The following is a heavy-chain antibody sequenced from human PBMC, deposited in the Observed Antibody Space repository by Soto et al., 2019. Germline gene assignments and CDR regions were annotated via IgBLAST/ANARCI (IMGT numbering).Heavy chain of an antibody. CDR3: ARDLCSGGRCIYYYYYGLDV. D-gene: IGHD2-15*01. Sequence: SETLSLTCTVSGGSISSSSYYWGWIRQPPGKGLEWIGSMYYSGSTYYNPSLKSRVTISVDTSKNQFSLNLTSVTAADTAVYYCARDLCSGGRCIYYYYYGLDVWGPGTTVTVSS. J-gene: IGHJ6*02. V-gene: IGHV4-39*02. CDR2: MYYSGST. CDR1: GGSISSSSYY.